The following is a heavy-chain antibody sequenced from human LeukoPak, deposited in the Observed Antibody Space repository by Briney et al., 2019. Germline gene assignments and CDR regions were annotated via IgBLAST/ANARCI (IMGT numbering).Heavy chain of an antibody. CDR3: ARGGLRYFDYYYYGMDV. D-gene: IGHD3-9*01. Sequence: ASVKVSCKASGYTLTSYDINWVRQATGQGLEWMGWMNPNSGNTGYAQKFQGRVTMTRNTSISTAYMELSSLRSEDTAVYYCARGGLRYFDYYYYGMDVWGQGTTVTVSS. CDR2: MNPNSGNT. J-gene: IGHJ6*02. V-gene: IGHV1-8*01. CDR1: GYTLTSYD.